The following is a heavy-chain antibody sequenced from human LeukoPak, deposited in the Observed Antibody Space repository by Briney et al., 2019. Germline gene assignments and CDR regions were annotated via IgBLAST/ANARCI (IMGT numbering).Heavy chain of an antibody. CDR2: INHSGST. J-gene: IGHJ6*03. V-gene: IGHV4-34*01. CDR3: ARDGGGNIWAYYYYYMDV. Sequence: SETLSLTCAVYGGSFSGYYWSWIRQPPGKGLEWIGEINHSGSTNYNPSLKSRVTISVDTSKNQFSLKLSSVTAADTAVYYCARDGGGNIWAYYYYYMDVWGKGTTVTVSS. D-gene: IGHD4-23*01. CDR1: GGSFSGYY.